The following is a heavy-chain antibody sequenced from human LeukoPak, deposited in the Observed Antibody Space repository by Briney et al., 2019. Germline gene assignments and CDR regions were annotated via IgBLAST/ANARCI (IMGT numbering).Heavy chain of an antibody. V-gene: IGHV3-74*01. CDR1: GFTFSSYW. CDR2: VITDGRST. Sequence: PGGSLRLSCAASGFTFSSYWMHWVRQAPGKGLVWVSRVITDGRSTSYADSVKGRFTISRDNAKNTLYLQMNSLRAEDTAVYYCAKLYGSGYSYSDSWGQGALVTVSS. CDR3: AKLYGSGYSYSDS. D-gene: IGHD6-19*01. J-gene: IGHJ4*02.